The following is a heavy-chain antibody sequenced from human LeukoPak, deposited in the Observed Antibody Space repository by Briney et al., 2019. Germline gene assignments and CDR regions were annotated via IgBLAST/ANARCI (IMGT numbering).Heavy chain of an antibody. CDR3: ARERLGELSLSSSAFDI. CDR2: INHSGST. CDR1: GGSFSGYY. Sequence: PSETLSLTCAVYGGSFSGYYWSWIRQPPGKGLEWIGEINHSGSTNYNPSLKSRVTISVDTSKNQFSLKLSSVTAADTAVYYCARERLGELSLSSSAFDIWGQGTMVTVSS. J-gene: IGHJ3*02. V-gene: IGHV4-34*01. D-gene: IGHD3-16*02.